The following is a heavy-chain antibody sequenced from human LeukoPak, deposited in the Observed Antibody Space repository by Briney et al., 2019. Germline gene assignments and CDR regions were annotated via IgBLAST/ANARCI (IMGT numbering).Heavy chain of an antibody. CDR1: GGSISSYY. J-gene: IGHJ4*02. Sequence: SETLSLTCTVSGGSISSYYWSWIRQPPGKGLEWIGYIYYSGSTNYNPSLKSRVTISVDTSKNQFSLKLSSVTAADTAVYYCARDARYGARLRDWGQGTLVTVSS. D-gene: IGHD4-17*01. CDR3: ARDARYGARLRD. CDR2: IYYSGST. V-gene: IGHV4-59*01.